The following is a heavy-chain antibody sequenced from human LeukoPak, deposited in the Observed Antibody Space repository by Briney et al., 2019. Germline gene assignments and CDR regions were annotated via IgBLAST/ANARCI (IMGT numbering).Heavy chain of an antibody. J-gene: IGHJ3*02. CDR3: AKESYGDFDAFDI. CDR1: GFTFSSYA. D-gene: IGHD4-17*01. Sequence: PGGSLRLSCAASGFTFSSYAMSWVRQAPGKGLEWVSVISGSGADTYYADSVGGRFIISRDNSKNTLYLQMNSLRAEDTAVYYCAKESYGDFDAFDIWGQGTMVTVSS. V-gene: IGHV3-23*01. CDR2: ISGSGADT.